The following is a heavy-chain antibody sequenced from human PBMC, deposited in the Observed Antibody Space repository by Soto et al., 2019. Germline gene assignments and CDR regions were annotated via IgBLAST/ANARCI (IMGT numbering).Heavy chain of an antibody. CDR2: IYYSGST. V-gene: IGHV4-59*01. D-gene: IGHD7-27*01. CDR1: GGSISSYY. CDR3: ARGWGGYFQH. J-gene: IGHJ1*01. Sequence: QVQLQESGPGLVKPSETLSLTCTVSGGSISSYYWSWIRQLPGKGLEWIGYIYYSGSTNYNPSLKSRVTISVDTSKNQFSLKLSSVTAADTAVYYCARGWGGYFQHWGQGTLVTVSS.